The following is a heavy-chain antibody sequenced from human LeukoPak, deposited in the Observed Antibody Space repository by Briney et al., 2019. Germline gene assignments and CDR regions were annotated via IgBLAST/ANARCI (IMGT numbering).Heavy chain of an antibody. J-gene: IGHJ4*02. D-gene: IGHD2-15*01. CDR3: ARVRCSGGGCFYNFDY. CDR2: LSSSSTYV. CDR1: GFTFSTYS. V-gene: IGHV3-21*01. Sequence: GGSLRLSCAASGFTFSTYSMNWVRQAPEKGLEWVSSLSSSSTYVYYADSVKGRFTISRDNAKNSLYLQMNSLRAEDTAVYYCARVRCSGGGCFYNFDYWGQGSLVTVSS.